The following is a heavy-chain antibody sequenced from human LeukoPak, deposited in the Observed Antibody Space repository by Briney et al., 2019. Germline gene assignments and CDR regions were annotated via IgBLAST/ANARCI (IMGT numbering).Heavy chain of an antibody. CDR1: GGSVSSGSYY. D-gene: IGHD3-10*01. Sequence: PSETLSLTCTVSGGSVSSGSYYWSWIRQPPGKGLEWIGYIYYSGSTNFNPSLKSRVTISVDTSKNQFSLKLTSVTAADTAVYYCARCPYGDYNWFDPWGQGTLVTVSS. CDR3: ARCPYGDYNWFDP. CDR2: IYYSGST. V-gene: IGHV4-61*01. J-gene: IGHJ5*02.